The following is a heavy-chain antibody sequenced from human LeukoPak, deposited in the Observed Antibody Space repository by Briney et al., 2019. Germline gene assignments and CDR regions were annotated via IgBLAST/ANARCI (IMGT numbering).Heavy chain of an antibody. V-gene: IGHV3-30-3*01. J-gene: IGHJ4*02. CDR2: MSSDGNAM. Sequence: GRSLRLSCAASGFTFTAYLIHWVRQAPGKGLEWVAVMSSDGNAMFYADSVKGRFTISRDNSKNTLYLQMNSLRAEDTAVYYCVRESEYYFDHSASFDYWGQGTMVTVSS. CDR3: VRESEYYFDHSASFDY. D-gene: IGHD2/OR15-2a*01. CDR1: GFTFTAYL.